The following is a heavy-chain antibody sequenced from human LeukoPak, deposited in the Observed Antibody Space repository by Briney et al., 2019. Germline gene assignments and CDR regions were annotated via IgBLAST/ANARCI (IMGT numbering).Heavy chain of an antibody. D-gene: IGHD4-17*01. CDR1: GYTFTGYI. V-gene: IGHV1-2*02. Sequence: ASVTVSCKASGYTFTGYIMHWVRQAPGQGLEWMGWINPYSGGTNYAQNFQGRVTMTRDTSISTAYMELSGLRSDDTAVYYCARDREDGDYDYWGQGTMVTVSS. CDR2: INPYSGGT. CDR3: ARDREDGDYDY. J-gene: IGHJ4*02.